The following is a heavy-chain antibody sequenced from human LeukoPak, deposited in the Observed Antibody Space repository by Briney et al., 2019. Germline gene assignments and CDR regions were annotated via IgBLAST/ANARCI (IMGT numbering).Heavy chain of an antibody. V-gene: IGHV3-21*01. D-gene: IGHD3-3*01. CDR1: GFTLSCYS. Sequence: GGSLTLSCSAPGFTLSCYSMTWLGPAPGRGRAGMYWMCSGGRYIYSADLVRRRLTISRDNATNSLSLLMHSLTAEDTAVYYCARDRPSGASRLFVVQWGQGTLVTLPS. J-gene: IGHJ4*02. CDR2: MCSGGRYI. CDR3: ARDRPSGASRLFVVQ.